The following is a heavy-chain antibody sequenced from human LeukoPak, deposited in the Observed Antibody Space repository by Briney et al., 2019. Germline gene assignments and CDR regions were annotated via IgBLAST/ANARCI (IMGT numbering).Heavy chain of an antibody. Sequence: GGSLRLSCAASGFTVSSNYMSWVRQAPGKGLEWVPVIYSCGSTYYADSVKGRFTISRDNSKNTLYLQMNSLRAEDTAVYYCAKGEDCSSTSCSYYYYYMDVWGKGTTVTVSS. CDR3: AKGEDCSSTSCSYYYYYMDV. V-gene: IGHV3-53*01. CDR1: GFTVSSNY. J-gene: IGHJ6*03. D-gene: IGHD2-2*01. CDR2: IYSCGST.